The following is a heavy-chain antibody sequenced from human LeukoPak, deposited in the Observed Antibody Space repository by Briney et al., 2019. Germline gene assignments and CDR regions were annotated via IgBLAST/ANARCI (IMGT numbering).Heavy chain of an antibody. CDR3: ARHISGSVAFDI. CDR1: GGSIIGHY. J-gene: IGHJ3*02. V-gene: IGHV4-59*08. D-gene: IGHD1-20*01. Sequence: SETPSLTCSVSGGSIIGHYWSWIRQPPGKGLEWLGYIYHSGSTKYNPSLESRVTISVDTSKNQFSLKVSSVTAADTAMYHCARHISGSVAFDIWGQGTMVTVSS. CDR2: IYHSGST.